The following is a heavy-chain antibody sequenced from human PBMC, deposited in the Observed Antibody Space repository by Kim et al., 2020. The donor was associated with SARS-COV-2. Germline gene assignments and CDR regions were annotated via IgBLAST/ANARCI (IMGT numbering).Heavy chain of an antibody. D-gene: IGHD2-2*01. CDR3: ARARHRYCSSTSCSNFDY. V-gene: IGHV4-34*01. Sequence: PSPRSRVTISVDTSQNQFSLKQSSVSAADTAVYYCARARHRYCSSTSCSNFDYWGQGTLVTVSS. J-gene: IGHJ4*02.